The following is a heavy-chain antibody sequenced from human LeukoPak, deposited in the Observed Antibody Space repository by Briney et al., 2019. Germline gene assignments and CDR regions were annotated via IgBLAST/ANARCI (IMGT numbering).Heavy chain of an antibody. Sequence: GESLKISCKGSGYSFTSYWIGWVRQIPGKGLEWMGIIYPGDSDTRYSPSFQGQVTISADKSISTAYLQWSSLKASDTAMYYCARHSPYGDPPTRYYGMDVWGQGTTVTVSS. CDR3: ARHSPYGDPPTRYYGMDV. CDR2: IYPGDSDT. CDR1: GYSFTSYW. V-gene: IGHV5-51*01. D-gene: IGHD4-17*01. J-gene: IGHJ6*02.